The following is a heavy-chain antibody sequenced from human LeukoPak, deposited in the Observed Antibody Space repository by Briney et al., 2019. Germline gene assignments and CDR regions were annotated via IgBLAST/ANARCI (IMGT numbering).Heavy chain of an antibody. V-gene: IGHV1-2*02. Sequence: GASVRVSCKASGYTFPDAYVHWVRQAPGQGLEWMGWLNPNSGGTHYAQKFQGRVTMTRDTSISTAYMELSSLTSDDTAVYYCASLIRGREYDNSDVDYWGQGTLVTVPS. D-gene: IGHD3-10*01. J-gene: IGHJ4*02. CDR3: ASLIRGREYDNSDVDY. CDR1: GYTFPDAY. CDR2: LNPNSGGT.